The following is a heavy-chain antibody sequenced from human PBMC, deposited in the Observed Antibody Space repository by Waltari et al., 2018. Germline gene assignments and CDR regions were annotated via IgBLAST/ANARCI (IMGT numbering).Heavy chain of an antibody. V-gene: IGHV3-23*01. D-gene: IGHD1-7*01. CDR2: ITGDGAYT. J-gene: IGHJ4*02. CDR3: TKWAETTKAYFDD. Sequence: VQLWESGGGLEQPGGSLRLSCSASGFTFSNYGMTWFRRAPGKGLKWVSSITGDGAYTYYTDSVKGRFIVSRDNSKNTVYLQMNSLRAEDTAVYFCTKWAETTKAYFDDWGQGILVTVAS. CDR1: GFTFSNYG.